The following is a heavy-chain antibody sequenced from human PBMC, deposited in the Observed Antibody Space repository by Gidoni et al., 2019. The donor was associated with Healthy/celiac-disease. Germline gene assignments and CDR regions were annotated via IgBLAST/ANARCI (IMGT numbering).Heavy chain of an antibody. CDR3: AAMGPCSSTSCYTEYSSSWYYFDY. J-gene: IGHJ4*02. D-gene: IGHD2-2*02. CDR2: IVVGSGNT. Sequence: QMQLVQSGPEVKKPGTSVKVSCKASGFTFTSSAVQWVRQARGQRLEWIGWIVVGSGNTNYAQKFQERVTITRDMSTSTAYMELSSLRSEDTAVYYCAAMGPCSSTSCYTEYSSSWYYFDYWGQGTLVTVSS. CDR1: GFTFTSSA. V-gene: IGHV1-58*01.